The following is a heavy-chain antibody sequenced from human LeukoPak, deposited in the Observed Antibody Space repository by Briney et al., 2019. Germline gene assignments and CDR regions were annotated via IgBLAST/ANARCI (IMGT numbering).Heavy chain of an antibody. J-gene: IGHJ4*02. D-gene: IGHD1-26*01. V-gene: IGHV3-7*01. CDR3: ARGGWEPLDY. CDR1: GFTFSSYW. Sequence: GGSLRLSCAASGFTFSSYWMTWVHQAPGKGLEWVANIKQDGSEKYYVDSVKGRFTISRDNAKNSLYLQMNSLRAEDTAVYHCARGGWEPLDYWGQGILVTVSS. CDR2: IKQDGSEK.